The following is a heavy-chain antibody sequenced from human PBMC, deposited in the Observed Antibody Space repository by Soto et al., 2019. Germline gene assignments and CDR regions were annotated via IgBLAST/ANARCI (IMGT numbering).Heavy chain of an antibody. J-gene: IGHJ4*02. V-gene: IGHV3-30-3*01. CDR2: ISDDGSNK. CDR1: RFNVSSYA. Sequence: SLGLSSAASRFNVSSYAMPGVINAIVKPLQRVAVISDDGSNKCYADAVKGRFTISRDKSKITLYVQMDSLRAEDTAVYYCVRDGGRLAVGGSDRPRNDYDFEYWGQATLVTVSS. CDR3: VRDGGRLAVGGSDRPRNDYDFEY. D-gene: IGHD3-16*02.